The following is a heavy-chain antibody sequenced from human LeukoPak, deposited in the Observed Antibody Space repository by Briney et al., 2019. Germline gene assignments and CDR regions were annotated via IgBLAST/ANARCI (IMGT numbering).Heavy chain of an antibody. CDR2: IGSSSSTI. Sequence: PVGSLRLSCAASGFTFSSYSMNWVRQAPGKGLELVSYIGSSSSTIYYADPVKGRFTISTDNAKNSLYLQMNSLRAEDTAVYYCARAYYYDSSGPKPPDYWGQGTLVTVSS. V-gene: IGHV3-48*01. D-gene: IGHD3-22*01. CDR3: ARAYYYDSSGPKPPDY. J-gene: IGHJ4*02. CDR1: GFTFSSYS.